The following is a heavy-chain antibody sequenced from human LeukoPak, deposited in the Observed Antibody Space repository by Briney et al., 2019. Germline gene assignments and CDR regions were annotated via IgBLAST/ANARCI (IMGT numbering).Heavy chain of an antibody. D-gene: IGHD5-18*01. CDR2: IYYSGST. J-gene: IGHJ4*02. CDR1: GGSISTYY. CDR3: ARHPHRVVSYGKRMGVYYFDY. Sequence: SETLSLTCTVSGGSISTYYWSWIRQPPGKGLEWIGYIYYSGSTNYNPSLKSRVTISVDTSKNQFSLKLSSVTAADTAVYYCARHPHRVVSYGKRMGVYYFDYWGQGTLVTVSS. V-gene: IGHV4-59*08.